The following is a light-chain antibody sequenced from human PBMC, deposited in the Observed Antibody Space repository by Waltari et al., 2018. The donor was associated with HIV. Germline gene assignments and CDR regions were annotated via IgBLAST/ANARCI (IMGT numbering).Light chain of an antibody. CDR2: EVS. CDR1: SSDIGGYTY. V-gene: IGLV2-14*01. J-gene: IGLJ3*02. CDR3: SSYRSGSTWV. Sequence: QSALTQPASASGSSGQSITISRTGTSSDIGGYTYVSWYQQPPGKAPNLMIYEVSDRPSGVSDLFSGAKSGNTAFLTISGLQAEDEADYYCSSYRSGSTWVFGGGTKLTVL.